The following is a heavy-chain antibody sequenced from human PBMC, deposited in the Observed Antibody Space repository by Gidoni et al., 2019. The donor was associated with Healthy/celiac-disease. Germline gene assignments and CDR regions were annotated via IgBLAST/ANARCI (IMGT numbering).Heavy chain of an antibody. V-gene: IGHV3-11*01. Sequence: QVQLVVPGGGLVKPGGSRRLSGAASGFTFSDYYMSWIRQAPGKGLEWVSYISSSGSTIYYADSVKGRFTISRDNAKNSLYLQMNSLRAEDTAVYYCASQYDSSGYYYPYWGQGTLVTVSS. J-gene: IGHJ4*02. CDR3: ASQYDSSGYYYPY. D-gene: IGHD3-22*01. CDR1: GFTFSDYY. CDR2: ISSSGSTI.